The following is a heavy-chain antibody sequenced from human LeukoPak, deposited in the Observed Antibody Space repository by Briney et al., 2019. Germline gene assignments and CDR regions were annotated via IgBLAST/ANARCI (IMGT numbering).Heavy chain of an antibody. CDR1: GFTFSTYS. J-gene: IGHJ4*02. V-gene: IGHV3-21*01. CDR2: ISSSSTYI. CDR3: AREVPGNYDSSGYTALYFDY. D-gene: IGHD3-22*01. Sequence: GGSLRLSCAASGFTFSTYSMNWGRQAPGKGLEWVSSISSSSTYIYYADSVKGRFTISRDNAKNSLYLQMNSLRAEDTAVYYCAREVPGNYDSSGYTALYFDYWGQGALVTVSS.